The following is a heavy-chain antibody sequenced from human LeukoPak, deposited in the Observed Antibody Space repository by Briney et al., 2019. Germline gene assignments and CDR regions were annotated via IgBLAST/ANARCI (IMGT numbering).Heavy chain of an antibody. J-gene: IGHJ4*02. CDR2: IYSGGST. CDR1: GFTVSSNY. Sequence: GGSLRLSCAASGFTVSSNYMSWVRQAPGKGLEWVSVIYSGGSTYYADSVKGRFTTSRDNAKNSLYLQINSLRAEDTAVYYCARTVGHIDYWGQGTLVTVSS. V-gene: IGHV3-53*01. D-gene: IGHD4-23*01. CDR3: ARTVGHIDY.